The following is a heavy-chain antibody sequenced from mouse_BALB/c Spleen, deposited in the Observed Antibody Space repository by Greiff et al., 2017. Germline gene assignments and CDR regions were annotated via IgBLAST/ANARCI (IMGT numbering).Heavy chain of an antibody. J-gene: IGHJ4*01. D-gene: IGHD1-1*01. CDR2: IDPSDSYT. V-gene: IGHV1-69*02. CDR1: GYTFTSYW. CDR3: ARTPTRVEWENYYAMDY. Sequence: VQLQQPGAELVKPGASVKLSCKASGYTFTSYWMHWVKQRPGQGLEWIGEIDPSDSYTNYNQKLKGKATLNVDNASSAAYMQLSSLTSEDSAVFYCARTPTRVEWENYYAMDYWGQGTSVTVSS.